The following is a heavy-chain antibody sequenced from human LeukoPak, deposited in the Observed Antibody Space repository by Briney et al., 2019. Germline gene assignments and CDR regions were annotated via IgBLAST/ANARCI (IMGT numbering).Heavy chain of an antibody. Sequence: GESLKISCKGSGYSFTIYWIGWVRQMPGKGLGGMGIIYPGDSDTRYSPSFQGQVTISADKSISTAYLQWSSLKASDTAMYYCARSSGGVIVSIDYWGQGTLVTVSS. CDR3: ARSSGGVIVSIDY. J-gene: IGHJ4*02. D-gene: IGHD3-16*02. V-gene: IGHV5-51*01. CDR2: IYPGDSDT. CDR1: GYSFTIYW.